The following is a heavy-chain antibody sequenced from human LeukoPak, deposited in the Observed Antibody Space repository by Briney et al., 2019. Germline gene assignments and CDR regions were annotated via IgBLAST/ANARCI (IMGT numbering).Heavy chain of an antibody. V-gene: IGHV5-51*01. CDR2: IYPADSDT. CDR3: ARGRGTGSPIGPRYFDL. CDR1: GYLFTSYW. Sequence: GESLKISCRGSGYLFTSYWIAWVRQMPGKGLEWMGIIYPADSDTRYSPSFQGQVTISADKSISTAFLRWTSLKASDTAIYYCARGRGTGSPIGPRYFDLWGRGTLVTVSS. D-gene: IGHD3-10*01. J-gene: IGHJ2*01.